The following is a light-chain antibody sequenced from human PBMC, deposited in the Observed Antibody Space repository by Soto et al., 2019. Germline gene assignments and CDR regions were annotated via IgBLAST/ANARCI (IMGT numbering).Light chain of an antibody. CDR1: SSDVGGYNY. CDR3: SSYTGSTTYV. Sequence: QSVLTQPASVSGSPGQSITISCTGTSSDVGGYNYVSWYQQHPGKAPKLMIYDVSNRPSGVSNRFSGSKSGNTASLTISGLQAEDEADYYCSSYTGSTTYVFGIGTKVT. J-gene: IGLJ1*01. CDR2: DVS. V-gene: IGLV2-14*01.